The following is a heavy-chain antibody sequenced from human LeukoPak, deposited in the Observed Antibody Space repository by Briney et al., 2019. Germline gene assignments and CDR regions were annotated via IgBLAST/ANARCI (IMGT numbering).Heavy chain of an antibody. V-gene: IGHV1-24*01. Sequence: ASVKVSCKVSGYTLTELSMHWVRQAPGKGLEWMGGFDPEDGETIYAQKFQVRVTMTEDTSTDTAYMELSSLRSEDTAVYYCATLDGYYDSSGYFEYFQHWGQGTLVTVSS. CDR2: FDPEDGET. CDR3: ATLDGYYDSSGYFEYFQH. J-gene: IGHJ1*01. D-gene: IGHD3-22*01. CDR1: GYTLTELS.